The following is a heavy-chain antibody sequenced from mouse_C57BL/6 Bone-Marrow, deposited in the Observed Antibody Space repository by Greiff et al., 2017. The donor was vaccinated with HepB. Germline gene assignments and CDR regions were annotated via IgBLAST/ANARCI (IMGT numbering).Heavy chain of an antibody. Sequence: QVQLQQPGAELVRPGSSVKLSCKASGYTFTSYWMDWVKQRPGQGLEWIGNIYPSDSETHYNQKFKDKATLTVDKSSSTAYMQLSSLTSEDSAVYYCAPLLHYAMDYWGQGTSVTVSS. CDR3: APLLHYAMDY. J-gene: IGHJ4*01. V-gene: IGHV1-61*01. CDR1: GYTFTSYW. CDR2: IYPSDSET. D-gene: IGHD2-1*01.